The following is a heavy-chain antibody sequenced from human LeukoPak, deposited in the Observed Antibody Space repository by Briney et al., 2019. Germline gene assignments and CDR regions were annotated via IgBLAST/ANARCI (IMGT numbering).Heavy chain of an antibody. D-gene: IGHD3-22*01. CDR1: GFTFSSYA. V-gene: IGHV3-23*01. CDR3: AKGDSGYYYDSSGYLNWFAR. CDR2: ISGSGGST. Sequence: QPGGSLRLSCAASGFTFSSYAMSWPPHAPGKGLDCIFDISGSGGSTYYVESVRGRFTICRDNSKNTLYLKMKSLRAEDTAVYYCAKGDSGYYYDSSGYLNWFARWGQGTLVTVSS. J-gene: IGHJ5*02.